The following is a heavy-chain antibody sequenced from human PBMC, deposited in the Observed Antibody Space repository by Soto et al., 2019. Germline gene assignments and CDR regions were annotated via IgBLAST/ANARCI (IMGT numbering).Heavy chain of an antibody. D-gene: IGHD6-13*01. CDR1: GFTFSAYA. V-gene: IGHV3-23*01. Sequence: EVQLLESGGGVVQPGGSLGLSCAASGFTFSAYALTWVRQAPGRGLGWVSVIRGSGGAQYNADSVKGRFTISRDNSKNTLYLQMNSLGAEDTAVYYCARQDYSTTWYLNYWGQGTLVTVFS. J-gene: IGHJ4*02. CDR3: ARQDYSTTWYLNY. CDR2: IRGSGGAQ.